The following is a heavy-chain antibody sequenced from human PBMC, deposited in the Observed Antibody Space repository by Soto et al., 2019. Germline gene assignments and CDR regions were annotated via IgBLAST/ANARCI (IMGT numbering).Heavy chain of an antibody. D-gene: IGHD1-20*01. J-gene: IGHJ4*02. CDR2: ISTNTGTT. Sequence: QVQLVQSGPELKKPGASVRVSCTASGYAFLTYGIVWVRQAPGQGLECMGWISTNTGTTNYEQNLHGRVTMPTDTPTSTASMEPRILSSDDTAVYYCARVLAGLLDNWGQGTLVTVSS. V-gene: IGHV1-18*01. CDR3: ARVLAGLLDN. CDR1: GYAFLTYG.